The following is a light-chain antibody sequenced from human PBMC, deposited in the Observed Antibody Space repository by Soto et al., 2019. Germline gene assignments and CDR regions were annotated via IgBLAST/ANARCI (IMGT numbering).Light chain of an antibody. CDR1: QSVNSR. Sequence: EIVLTQSPGTLSLSPGERATLSCRASQSVNSRLAWYQHKPGQAPRLLISGPSSRATGIPDRFSGSGSATDFTLTISRLEPEDFALYYCQHYGRSPITFGQGTRLEIK. CDR2: GPS. J-gene: IGKJ5*01. V-gene: IGKV3-20*01. CDR3: QHYGRSPIT.